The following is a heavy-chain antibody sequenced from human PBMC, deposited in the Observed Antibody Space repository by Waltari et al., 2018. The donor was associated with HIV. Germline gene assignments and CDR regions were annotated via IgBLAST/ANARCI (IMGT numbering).Heavy chain of an antibody. J-gene: IGHJ6*02. CDR3: AKEEGAAERDMKAGMDV. D-gene: IGHD6-25*01. CDR2: ISEDGTND. V-gene: IGHV3-30-3*01. CDR1: RSPSSKYL. Sequence: QVQLVESGGVGVQPRRSLRRSCGASRSPSSKYLTHWFRQTPGKGLEWVAVISEDGTNDYYTDSVKGRFTISRDNSKNTLYLQMNSLRGEDTGVYYCAKEEGAAERDMKAGMDVWGQGTTVTVSS.